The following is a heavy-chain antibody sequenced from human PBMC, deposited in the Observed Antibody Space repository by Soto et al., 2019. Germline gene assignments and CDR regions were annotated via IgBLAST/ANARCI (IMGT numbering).Heavy chain of an antibody. V-gene: IGHV3-30-3*01. CDR3: ARDFHYYDSSGYSYYFDY. CDR2: IPYDGSNK. D-gene: IGHD3-22*01. J-gene: IGHJ4*02. CDR1: GFTFSSYA. Sequence: PGGSLRLSCAASGFTFSSYAMHWVRQAPGKGLEWVAVIPYDGSNKYYADSVKGRFTISRDNSKNTLYLQMNSLRAEDTAVYYCARDFHYYDSSGYSYYFDYWGQGTLVTVSS.